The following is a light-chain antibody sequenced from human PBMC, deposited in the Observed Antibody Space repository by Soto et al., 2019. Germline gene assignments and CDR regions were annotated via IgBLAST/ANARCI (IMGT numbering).Light chain of an antibody. V-gene: IGKV4-1*01. CDR1: QSLLSNYNKKNY. J-gene: IGKJ1*01. CDR3: QQYYTGRT. Sequence: DIVMTQSPDSLTVSLGERATINCKSSQSLLSNYNKKNYLAWYQQKPGQPPKLLIYWASTRESGVPDRFTGSGSGTDFTLTISSLQAEDMAVYFCQQYYTGRTFGQGTRVEIK. CDR2: WAS.